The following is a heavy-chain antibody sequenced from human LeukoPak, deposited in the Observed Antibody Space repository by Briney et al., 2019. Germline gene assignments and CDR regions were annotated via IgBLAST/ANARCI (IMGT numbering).Heavy chain of an antibody. CDR1: GFTFSTYG. CDR2: ISSDGSNK. CDR3: ARRYCSSTSCSPFDY. J-gene: IGHJ4*02. Sequence: PGGSLRLSCAASGFTFSTYGMHWVRQAPGKGLEWVAVISSDGSNKYYADSVKGRFTISRDNSKNTLYLQMNSLRAEDTAVYYCARRYCSSTSCSPFDYWGQGTLVTVSS. V-gene: IGHV3-30*03. D-gene: IGHD2-2*01.